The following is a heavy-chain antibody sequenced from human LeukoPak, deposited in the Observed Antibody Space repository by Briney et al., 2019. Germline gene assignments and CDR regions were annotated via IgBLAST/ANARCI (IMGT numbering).Heavy chain of an antibody. CDR1: GFTFSSYS. CDR2: ISSSSSYI. Sequence: PGGSLRLSCAASGFTFSSYSMNWVRQAPGKGLEWVSSISSSSSYIYYADSVKGRFTISRDNAKNSLYLQMNSLRAEDTAVYYCASGQTGGIAAAGLLGTYYWGRGTLVTVSS. J-gene: IGHJ4*02. CDR3: ASGQTGGIAAAGLLGTYY. V-gene: IGHV3-21*01. D-gene: IGHD6-13*01.